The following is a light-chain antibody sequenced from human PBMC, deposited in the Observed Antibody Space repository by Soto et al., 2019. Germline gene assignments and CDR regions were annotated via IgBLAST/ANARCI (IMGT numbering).Light chain of an antibody. Sequence: QSALTQPPSASGSPGQSVTISCTGTSSDVGGYNYVSWYQQHPGKAPKLMIYEVSKWPSGVPDRFSGSKSGNTASLTVSGLQAEDEADYYCSSYAGSNGGVFGGGTKLTVL. CDR2: EVS. V-gene: IGLV2-8*01. CDR3: SSYAGSNGGV. CDR1: SSDVGGYNY. J-gene: IGLJ2*01.